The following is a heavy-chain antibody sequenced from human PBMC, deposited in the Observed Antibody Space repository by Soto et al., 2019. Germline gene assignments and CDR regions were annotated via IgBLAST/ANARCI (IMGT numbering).Heavy chain of an antibody. CDR2: INPNSGGT. CDR1: GYTFTGYY. V-gene: IGHV1-2*02. Sequence: QVQLVQSGAEVKKPGASVKVSCKASGYTFTGYYMHWVRQAPGQGLEWMGWINPNSGGTNYAQKFQGRVTMTRDTSISTAYMELSRLRSDDTAVYYCARADGYSSSWGYNWFDPWGQGTLVTVSS. J-gene: IGHJ5*02. CDR3: ARADGYSSSWGYNWFDP. D-gene: IGHD6-13*01.